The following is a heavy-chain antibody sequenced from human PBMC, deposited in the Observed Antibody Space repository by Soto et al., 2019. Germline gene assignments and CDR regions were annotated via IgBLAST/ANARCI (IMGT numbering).Heavy chain of an antibody. CDR1: QFTFSSYA. CDR2: ISGSGGST. CDR3: AKSKVTVYYMDV. J-gene: IGHJ6*03. V-gene: IGHV3-23*01. D-gene: IGHD4-17*01. Sequence: PVWPLRHSCSASQFTFSSYAMSWVLKDPGKGLEWVSAISGSGGSTYYADSVKGRFTISRDNSKNTLYLQMNSLRAEDTAVYYCAKSKVTVYYMDVWGKGTTVTVSS.